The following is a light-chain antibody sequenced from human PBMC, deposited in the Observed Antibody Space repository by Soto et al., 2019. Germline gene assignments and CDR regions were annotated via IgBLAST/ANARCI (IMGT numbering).Light chain of an antibody. CDR1: SSNIGNNI. CDR2: SNN. V-gene: IGLV1-44*01. CDR3: AAWDDSMWGVV. Sequence: QSVLTQPPSASGTPGQWVTISCSGSSSNIGNNIIIWYQQLPGRAPNVVIYSNNHRPSGVPDRFSGSKSGNSASLAISGLQSEDEADYYCAAWDDSMWGVVFGGGTKLTVL. J-gene: IGLJ2*01.